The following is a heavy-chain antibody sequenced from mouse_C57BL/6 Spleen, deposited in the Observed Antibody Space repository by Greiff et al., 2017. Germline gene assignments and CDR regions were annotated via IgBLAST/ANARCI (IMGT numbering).Heavy chain of an antibody. D-gene: IGHD3-3*01. J-gene: IGHJ4*01. Sequence: EVKVEESGGGLVQPGESLKLSCESNEYEFPSHDMSWVRKTPEKRLELVAAINSDGGSTYYPDTMERRFIISRDNTKKTLYLQMSSLRSEDTALYYCARLGRGTLYYYAMDYWGQGTSVTVSS. CDR1: EYEFPSHD. CDR2: INSDGGST. CDR3: ARLGRGTLYYYAMDY. V-gene: IGHV5-2*03.